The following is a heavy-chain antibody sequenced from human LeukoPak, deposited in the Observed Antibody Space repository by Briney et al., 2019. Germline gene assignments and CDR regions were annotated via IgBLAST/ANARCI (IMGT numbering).Heavy chain of an antibody. V-gene: IGHV3-72*01. CDR1: GFTFSDHY. CDR3: ARTPPGSSSWYGNYGMDV. Sequence: GGSLRLSCAASGFTFSDHYMDWVRQAPGKGLEWVGRTRNKANCYTTEYAASVKGRFTISRDDSKNSLYLQMNSLKTEDTAVYYCARTPPGSSSWYGNYGMDVWGQGTTVTVSS. J-gene: IGHJ6*02. D-gene: IGHD6-13*01. CDR2: TRNKANCYTT.